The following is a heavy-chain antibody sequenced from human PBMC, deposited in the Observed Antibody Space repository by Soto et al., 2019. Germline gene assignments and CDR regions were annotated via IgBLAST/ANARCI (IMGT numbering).Heavy chain of an antibody. CDR2: ITSGSNII. CDR1: GFTFNDYS. V-gene: IGHV3-48*02. J-gene: IGHJ4*02. Sequence: GGSLRLSCAASGFTFNDYSMNWVRQVPGKGLEWVSYITSGSNIIYYADSVKGRFTISRDNAKNSLYLQMNSLRDEDTAVYYCARDDAGNFDYWGQGTLVTVSS. CDR3: ARDDAGNFDY.